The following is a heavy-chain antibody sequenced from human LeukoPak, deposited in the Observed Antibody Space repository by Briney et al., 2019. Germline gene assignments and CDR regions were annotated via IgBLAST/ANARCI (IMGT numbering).Heavy chain of an antibody. J-gene: IGHJ3*02. D-gene: IGHD3-10*01. CDR3: ARDYGELGAFDI. V-gene: IGHV4-31*03. CDR2: IYYSGST. CDR1: GGSISSGGYY. Sequence: SGTLSLTCTVSGGSISSGGYYWSWIRQHPGKGLEWIGYIYYSGSTYYNPSLKSRVTISVDTSRNQFSLKLSSVTAADTAVYYCARDYGELGAFDIWGQGTMVTVSS.